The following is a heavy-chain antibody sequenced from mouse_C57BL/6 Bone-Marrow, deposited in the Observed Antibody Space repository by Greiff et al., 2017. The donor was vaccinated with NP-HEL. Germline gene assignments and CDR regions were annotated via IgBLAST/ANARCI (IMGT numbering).Heavy chain of an antibody. D-gene: IGHD1-1*01. Sequence: QVQLQQPGAELVMPGASVKLSCKASGYTFTSYWMHWVKQRPGQGLERIGEIDPSDSYTNYNQKFKGKSTLTVDKSSSTAYMQLSSLTSEDSAVYYCARWDYGSSPWFAYWGQGTLVTVSA. CDR1: GYTFTSYW. V-gene: IGHV1-69*01. CDR2: IDPSDSYT. CDR3: ARWDYGSSPWFAY. J-gene: IGHJ3*01.